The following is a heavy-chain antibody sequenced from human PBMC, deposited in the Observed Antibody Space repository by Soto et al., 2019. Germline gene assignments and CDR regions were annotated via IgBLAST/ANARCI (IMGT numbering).Heavy chain of an antibody. V-gene: IGHV4-31*03. CDR2: FYHTGKT. D-gene: IGHD6-6*01. Sequence: QVQLQESGPGLVKPSQTLSLTCTVSGASLISGGYYWTWIRHHPGKGLEWIGYFYHTGKTYYNPSLEIRLSISGDTSKNHFSLTLTSVTAADTAVYYCAREMHASIDVFDVWGQGTGVTVSS. J-gene: IGHJ3*01. CDR3: AREMHASIDVFDV. CDR1: GASLISGGYY.